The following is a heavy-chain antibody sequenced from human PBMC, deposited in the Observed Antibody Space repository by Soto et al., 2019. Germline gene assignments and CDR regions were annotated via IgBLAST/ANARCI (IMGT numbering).Heavy chain of an antibody. J-gene: IGHJ4*02. Sequence: EVQLVESGGGLVQPGRSLRLSCEVSGFNLGNYAMHWVRQAPGKGLEWVAGINWNSDKVGYADSVKGRFTISRDNAKSTVYLQMNGLTTADTAGYYCAKDKGGTPYSLDSWGQGILVTVSS. CDR2: INWNSDKV. CDR3: AKDKGGTPYSLDS. D-gene: IGHD6-25*01. V-gene: IGHV3-9*01. CDR1: GFNLGNYA.